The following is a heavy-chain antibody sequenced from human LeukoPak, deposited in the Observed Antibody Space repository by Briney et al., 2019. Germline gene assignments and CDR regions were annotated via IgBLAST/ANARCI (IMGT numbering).Heavy chain of an antibody. D-gene: IGHD2-15*01. Sequence: GESLKISFQGSGYSFTSYWLGWVRPMPGKGLEWMGIIYPGDSDTRYSPSFQGQVTISADKSISTAYLQWSSLKASDTAMYYCARPSTRRPPHYWGQGTLVTVSS. CDR3: ARPSTRRPPHY. CDR1: GYSFTSYW. V-gene: IGHV5-51*01. CDR2: IYPGDSDT. J-gene: IGHJ4*02.